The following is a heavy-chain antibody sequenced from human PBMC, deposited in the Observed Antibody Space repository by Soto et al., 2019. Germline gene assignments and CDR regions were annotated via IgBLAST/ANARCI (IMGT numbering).Heavy chain of an antibody. CDR1: GYTFTSYG. V-gene: IGHV1-18*01. J-gene: IGHJ4*02. CDR3: AGDYGRVTVTTPLDY. D-gene: IGHD4-4*01. CDR2: ISAYNGNT. Sequence: ASVKVSCKASGYTFTSYGISWVRQAPGQGLEWMGWISAYNGNTNYALKLQGRVTMTTDTSTSTAYMELGSLRSDDTAVYYCAGDYGRVTVTTPLDYWGQGTLVTVSS.